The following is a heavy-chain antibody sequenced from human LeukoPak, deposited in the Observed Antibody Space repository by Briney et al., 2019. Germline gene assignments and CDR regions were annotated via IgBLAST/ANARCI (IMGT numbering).Heavy chain of an antibody. CDR3: AREPAYCGGDCYSDL. Sequence: ASVKVSCKASGYTFTNYGLTWVRQAPGQGLEWMGWISAYNGNTNYAQKLQGRVTMTTDTSTSTIYMEVRSLRSDDTAVYYCAREPAYCGGDCYSDLWGQGTLVTVSS. CDR2: ISAYNGNT. CDR1: GYTFTNYG. J-gene: IGHJ5*02. D-gene: IGHD2-21*02. V-gene: IGHV1-18*01.